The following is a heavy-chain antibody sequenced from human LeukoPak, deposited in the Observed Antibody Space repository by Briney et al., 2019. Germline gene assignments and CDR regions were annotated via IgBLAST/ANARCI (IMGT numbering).Heavy chain of an antibody. D-gene: IGHD2-15*01. CDR2: INPNSGGT. CDR3: ARGTKDCSGGSCYYYYMDV. Sequence: GASVKVSCKASGYTFTGYYMHWVRQAPGQGLEWMGWINPNSGGTNYAQKFQGRVTMTRDTSISTAYMELSRLRSDDTAVYYCARGTKDCSGGSCYYYYMDVWGKGTTVTISS. V-gene: IGHV1-2*02. CDR1: GYTFTGYY. J-gene: IGHJ6*03.